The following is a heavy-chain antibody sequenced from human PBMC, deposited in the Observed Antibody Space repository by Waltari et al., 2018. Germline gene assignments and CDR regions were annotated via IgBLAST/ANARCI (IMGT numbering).Heavy chain of an antibody. CDR2: INHSGST. J-gene: IGHJ5*02. CDR1: GGSFSGYY. Sequence: QVQLQQWGAGLLKPSETLSLTCAVYGGSFSGYYWSWIRQPPGKGLEWIGEINHSGSTNYNPSLKSRVTISVDASKKQLSLKMSSVTAADTAVYFCARDRSVNYVKDWFDPWGQGTLVTVSS. CDR3: ARDRSVNYVKDWFDP. D-gene: IGHD1-7*01. V-gene: IGHV4-34*01.